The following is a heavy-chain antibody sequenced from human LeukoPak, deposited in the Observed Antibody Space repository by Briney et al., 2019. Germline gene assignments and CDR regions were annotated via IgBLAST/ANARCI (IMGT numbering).Heavy chain of an antibody. D-gene: IGHD2-2*01. CDR3: ARDHTVVVPAARDGWFDP. CDR1: GGSISSGGYS. V-gene: IGHV4-30-2*01. CDR2: IYHSGST. J-gene: IGHJ5*02. Sequence: PSQTLSLTCAVSGGSISSGGYSWSWIRPPPGKGLEWIGYIYHSGSTYYNPSLKSRVTISVDRSKNQFSLKLSSVTAADTAVYYCARDHTVVVPAARDGWFDPWGQGTLVTVSS.